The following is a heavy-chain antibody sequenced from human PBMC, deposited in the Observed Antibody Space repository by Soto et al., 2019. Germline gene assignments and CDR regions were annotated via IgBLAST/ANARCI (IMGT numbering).Heavy chain of an antibody. Sequence: QVQLVQSGAEVKKPGASVKVSCKASGYSFTGYYIHWVRQAPGQGLEWMGRIHSNTGATNFAQKFQGRVTMTRDTSISTAYMELSSLRSDDTAVYYCARSLIGDSYYLDYWGQGTLVTASS. CDR1: GYSFTGYY. J-gene: IGHJ4*02. D-gene: IGHD7-27*01. CDR3: ARSLIGDSYYLDY. V-gene: IGHV1-2*02. CDR2: IHSNTGAT.